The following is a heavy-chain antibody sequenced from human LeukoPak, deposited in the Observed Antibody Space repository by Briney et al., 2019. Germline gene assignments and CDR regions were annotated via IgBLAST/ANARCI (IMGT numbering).Heavy chain of an antibody. D-gene: IGHD2-2*01. J-gene: IGHJ3*01. CDR3: ARSRCSSISCASRGAFDV. CDR2: IYTSGST. CDR1: GGSISNYY. V-gene: IGHV4-4*07. Sequence: SETLSLTCNVSGGSISNYYWSWIRQPAGKGLELIGRIYTSGSTNYNPPLKSRVTMSVDTSKNQFSLKLSSVTAADTAVYYCARSRCSSISCASRGAFDVWGQGTMVTVSS.